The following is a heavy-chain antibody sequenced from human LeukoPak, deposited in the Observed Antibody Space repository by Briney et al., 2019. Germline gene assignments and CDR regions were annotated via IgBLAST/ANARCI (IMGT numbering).Heavy chain of an antibody. CDR1: GFTFTAAA. V-gene: IGHV1-58*02. CDR3: AADPNWYNYPYKMDV. Sequence: ASVTVSCKASGFTFTAAAMQWVRQARGQSLEWIGWIVVGTGNANYAQKFQERVTITRDVSTSTAYMQLSGLRSEDTAVYYCAADPNWYNYPYKMDVWGKGTTVTVSS. CDR2: IVVGTGNA. J-gene: IGHJ6*04. D-gene: IGHD1/OR15-1a*01.